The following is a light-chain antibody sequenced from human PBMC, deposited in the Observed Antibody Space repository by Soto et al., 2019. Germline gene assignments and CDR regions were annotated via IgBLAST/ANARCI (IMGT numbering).Light chain of an antibody. Sequence: QAVLTQPPSASGSPGQSVTIPCTGTSSDVGGYDHVSWYQQHPGKAPKLMIYEVTKRPAGVPDRFSGSKSGNTASLTVSGLQAEDEADYYCSSDAGNYTYVFGTGIQVTVL. CDR2: EVT. CDR1: SSDVGGYDH. V-gene: IGLV2-8*01. J-gene: IGLJ1*01. CDR3: SSDAGNYTYV.